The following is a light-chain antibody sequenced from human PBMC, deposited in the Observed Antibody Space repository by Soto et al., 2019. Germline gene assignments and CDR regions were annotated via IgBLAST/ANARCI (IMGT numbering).Light chain of an antibody. V-gene: IGKV1-5*03. CDR1: QSLSSW. J-gene: IGKJ5*01. CDR3: QQYLSYPIT. CDR2: TAS. Sequence: DIQMTQSPSTLSASVGDRVTITCRASQSLSSWLAWYQQKPGKAPKSLIYTASSLESGVPSRFSGSGSGTEFTLTISRLQPDDFATYYCQQYLSYPITFGQGTRLEIK.